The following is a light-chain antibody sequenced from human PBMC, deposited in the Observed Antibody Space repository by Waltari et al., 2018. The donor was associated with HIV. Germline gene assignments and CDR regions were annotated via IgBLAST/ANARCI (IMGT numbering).Light chain of an antibody. CDR3: QLYLASPPEYT. V-gene: IGKV3-20*01. CDR1: QSVISSY. J-gene: IGKJ2*01. CDR2: GTS. Sequence: LSCRASQSVISSYVAWYQQKPGQAPRLLIYGTSSRATGIPDRFSGYGSGTDFTLTISRLEPEDFAVYYCQLYLASPPEYTFGQGTKLEIK.